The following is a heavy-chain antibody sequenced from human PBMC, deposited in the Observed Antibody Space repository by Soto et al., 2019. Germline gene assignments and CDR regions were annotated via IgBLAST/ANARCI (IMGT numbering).Heavy chain of an antibody. CDR3: VRGGYSSSWERLDP. D-gene: IGHD4-4*01. CDR2: ISHDGVTK. Sequence: LKISCAASGSSFPNYPMHWVRQTPDKGLEWLAVISHDGVTKNSADSVKGRFSVSRDNSRNRLYLDMNSLRTEDTAMYYCVRGGYSSSWERLDPWGQGTLVTVSS. CDR1: GSSFPNYP. V-gene: IGHV3-30-3*01. J-gene: IGHJ5*02.